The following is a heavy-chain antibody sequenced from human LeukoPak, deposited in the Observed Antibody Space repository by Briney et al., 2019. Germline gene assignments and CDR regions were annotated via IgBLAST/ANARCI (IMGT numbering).Heavy chain of an antibody. D-gene: IGHD3-9*01. J-gene: IGHJ6*03. CDR2: VHTSGHT. CDR1: GASITDYY. CDR3: ARGGDYETVTVSLPYRHQFYYYMDV. V-gene: IGHV4-4*07. Sequence: SETLSLTCTVSGASITDYYWSWVRQPAGAGLEWIGRVHTSGHTNYNPSLKTRVTMSVDTSRNLFSLKVGSATAADTAAYYCARGGDYETVTVSLPYRHQFYYYMDVWGKGTTVTVSS.